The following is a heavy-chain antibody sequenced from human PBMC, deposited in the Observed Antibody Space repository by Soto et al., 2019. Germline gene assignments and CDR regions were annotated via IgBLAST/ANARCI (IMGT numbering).Heavy chain of an antibody. V-gene: IGHV4-39*01. CDR3: ARLGSAKDYYYYYGMDV. D-gene: IGHD6-19*01. CDR1: GGSISSSSYY. CDR2: IYYSGST. J-gene: IGHJ6*02. Sequence: PSETLSLTCTVSGGSISSSSYYWGWIRQPPGKGLEWIGSIYYSGSTYYNPSLKSRVTISVDTSKNQFSLKLSSVTAADTAVYYCARLGSAKDYYYYYGMDVWGQGTTVTVSS.